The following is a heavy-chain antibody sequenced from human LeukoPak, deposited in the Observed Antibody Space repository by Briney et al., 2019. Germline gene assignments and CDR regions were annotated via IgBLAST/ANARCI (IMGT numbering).Heavy chain of an antibody. CDR1: GGSISSYY. D-gene: IGHD3-16*01. J-gene: IGHJ3*02. Sequence: SETLSLTCTVSGGSISSYYWSWIRQPPGKGLEWIGYIYTSGSTNYNPCLKSRVTISVDTSKNQFSLKLSPVTAADTAVYYCARSLPWGGAFDIWGQGTMVTVSS. V-gene: IGHV4-4*09. CDR2: IYTSGST. CDR3: ARSLPWGGAFDI.